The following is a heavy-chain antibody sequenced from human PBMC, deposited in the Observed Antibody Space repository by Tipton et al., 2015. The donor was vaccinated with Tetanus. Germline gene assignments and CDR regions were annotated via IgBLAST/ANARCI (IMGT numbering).Heavy chain of an antibody. CDR3: ARQLDYYDSSGYYSNDAFDI. V-gene: IGHV5-10-1*01. CDR1: GYSFTSYW. CDR2: IDPSDSYT. Sequence: VQLVQSGAEVKKPGESLRISCKGSGYSFTSYWISWVRQMPGKGLEWMGRIDPSDSYTNYSPSFQGHVTISADKSISTAYLQWSSLKASDTAMYYCARQLDYYDSSGYYSNDAFDIWGQGTMVTVSS. J-gene: IGHJ3*02. D-gene: IGHD3-22*01.